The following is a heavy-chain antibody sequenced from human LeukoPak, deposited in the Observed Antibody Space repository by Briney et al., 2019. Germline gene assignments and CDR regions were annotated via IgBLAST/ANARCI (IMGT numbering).Heavy chain of an antibody. CDR1: GYTFTSYG. CDR3: ARDPPDSSGYYPLNYGMDV. D-gene: IGHD3-22*01. CDR2: ISAYNGNT. Sequence: ASVKVSCKASGYTFTSYGISWVRQAPGQGLEWMGWISAYNGNTNYAQKLQGRVTMTRDTSTSTVYMELSSLRSEDTAVYYCARDPPDSSGYYPLNYGMDVWGQGTTVTVSS. J-gene: IGHJ6*02. V-gene: IGHV1-18*01.